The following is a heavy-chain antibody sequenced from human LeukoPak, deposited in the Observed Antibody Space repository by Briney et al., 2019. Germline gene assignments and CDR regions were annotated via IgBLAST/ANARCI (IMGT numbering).Heavy chain of an antibody. Sequence: GGSLRLSCAASGFTFSSYSMNWVRQAPGKGLEWVSSISSSSSYIYYADSVKGRFTISRDNAKNSLYPQMNSLRAEDTAVYYCARDRLRYFDTDRPNWFDPWGQGTLVTVSS. CDR1: GFTFSSYS. V-gene: IGHV3-21*01. CDR2: ISSSSSYI. CDR3: ARDRLRYFDTDRPNWFDP. J-gene: IGHJ5*02. D-gene: IGHD3-9*01.